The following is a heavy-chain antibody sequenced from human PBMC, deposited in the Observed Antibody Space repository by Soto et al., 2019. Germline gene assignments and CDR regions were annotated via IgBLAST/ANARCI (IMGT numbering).Heavy chain of an antibody. CDR1: GFNLSNYW. D-gene: IGHD4-4*01. J-gene: IGHJ6*02. CDR2: MNSAGNSI. CDR3: ARGTTTRGNYYYGMDV. Sequence: GGSLRLSCAASGFNLSNYWMHWVRQAPGKGLVWVSRMNSAGNSINYADSVKGRFTIPRDNAKNTLYLQMHSLRVEDTAVYFCARGTTTRGNYYYGMDVWGQGTAVTVSS. V-gene: IGHV3-74*01.